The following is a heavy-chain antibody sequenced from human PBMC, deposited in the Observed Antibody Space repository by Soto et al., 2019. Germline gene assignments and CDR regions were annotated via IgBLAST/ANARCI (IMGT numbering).Heavy chain of an antibody. V-gene: IGHV1-18*01. CDR1: GYTFSTHG. J-gene: IGHJ3*02. CDR2: ITPSTGNT. Sequence: QAQLVQSGPEVKKPGASVKVSCKASGYTFSTHGLSWVRQAPGQGLEWMGWITPSTGNTNYAQKLQGRLSMTTYTTTNTGYMGARRLRSDDTAVCYCARFRLCIGSTCDPSFGFDMWGQGTVVTVSS. CDR3: ARFRLCIGSTCDPSFGFDM. D-gene: IGHD3-10*01.